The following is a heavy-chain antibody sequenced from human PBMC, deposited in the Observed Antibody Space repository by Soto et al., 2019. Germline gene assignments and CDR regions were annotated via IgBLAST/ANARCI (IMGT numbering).Heavy chain of an antibody. J-gene: IGHJ6*02. Sequence: EVRLLESGGGLIQPGGSLRLSCAASGFTFSNFAMNWVRQAPGKGLEWVSGIIGSGDNTYYADSVKGRFTISRDKSKTTLYLQMNSLRAEDTAIYYCAKHGGYSFGPGDYYGMDIWGQGTTVTVSS. D-gene: IGHD5-18*01. CDR1: GFTFSNFA. V-gene: IGHV3-23*01. CDR3: AKHGGYSFGPGDYYGMDI. CDR2: IIGSGDNT.